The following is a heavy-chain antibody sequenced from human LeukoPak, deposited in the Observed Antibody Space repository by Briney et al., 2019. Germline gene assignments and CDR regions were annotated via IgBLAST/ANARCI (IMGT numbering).Heavy chain of an antibody. CDR3: ARLGYCSSTSCYRSGLFDY. Sequence: GGSLRLSCAASGFTFSSYAMSWVRQAPGKGLEWVANIKQDGSEKYYVDSVKGRFTISRDNAKNSLYLQMNSLRAEDTAVYYCARLGYCSSTSCYRSGLFDYWGQGTLVTVSS. CDR2: IKQDGSEK. J-gene: IGHJ4*02. V-gene: IGHV3-7*01. D-gene: IGHD2-2*02. CDR1: GFTFSSYA.